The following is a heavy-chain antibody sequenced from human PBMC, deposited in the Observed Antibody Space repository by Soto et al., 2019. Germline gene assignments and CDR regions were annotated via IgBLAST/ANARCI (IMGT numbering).Heavy chain of an antibody. Sequence: SVKVSCKASGGTFSSYAISWGRQAPGQGLEWMGGIIPIFGTANYAQKFQGRVTITADESTSTAYMELSSLRSEDTAVYYCAKQGGYSSSSHYYYHVMDVWGQGTTVTVSS. J-gene: IGHJ6*02. CDR3: AKQGGYSSSSHYYYHVMDV. CDR2: IIPIFGTA. V-gene: IGHV1-69*13. D-gene: IGHD6-13*01. CDR1: GGTFSSYA.